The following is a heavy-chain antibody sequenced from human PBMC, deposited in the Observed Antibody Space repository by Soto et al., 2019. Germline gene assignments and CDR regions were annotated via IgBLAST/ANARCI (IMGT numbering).Heavy chain of an antibody. D-gene: IGHD2-21*02. CDR3: ARAHCGGDCYSGVDY. Sequence: QVQLVQSGAEVKKPGASVKVSCKASGYTFTGYYMHWVRQAPGQGLEWMGWINPNSGGTNYAQKFQGWVPMXXDXSXXTAYMELSRLRSDDTAVYYCARAHCGGDCYSGVDYWGQGTLVTVSS. CDR1: GYTFTGYY. V-gene: IGHV1-2*04. CDR2: INPNSGGT. J-gene: IGHJ4*02.